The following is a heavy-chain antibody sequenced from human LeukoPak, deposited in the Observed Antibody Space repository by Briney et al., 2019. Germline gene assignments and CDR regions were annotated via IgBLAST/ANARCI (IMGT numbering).Heavy chain of an antibody. J-gene: IGHJ4*02. Sequence: SETLSLTCSVSGYSISRNYHWGWIRQPPGKGLEWIGTIYHSGSTYYSPSLKSRVTISIHTSKNQFSLKLSPVTAADTAVYYCATMMYGSGNYYNSDYWGQGTLVTVSS. CDR2: IYHSGST. CDR3: ATMMYGSGNYYNSDY. D-gene: IGHD3-10*01. V-gene: IGHV4-38-2*02. CDR1: GYSISRNYH.